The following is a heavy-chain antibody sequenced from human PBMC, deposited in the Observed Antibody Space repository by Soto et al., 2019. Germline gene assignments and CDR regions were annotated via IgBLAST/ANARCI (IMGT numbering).Heavy chain of an antibody. CDR2: ISYDGSNK. Sequence: QVQLVESGGGVVQPGRSLRLSCAASGFTFSSYAMHWVRQAPGKGLEWVAVISYDGSNKYYADSVKGRFTISRDNSKNPLXXQMNSLRAEDTAVYYCARPDNSGWYPPYYYYGMHVWGQGTTVTVSS. V-gene: IGHV3-30-3*01. CDR3: ARPDNSGWYPPYYYYGMHV. CDR1: GFTFSSYA. J-gene: IGHJ6*02. D-gene: IGHD6-19*01.